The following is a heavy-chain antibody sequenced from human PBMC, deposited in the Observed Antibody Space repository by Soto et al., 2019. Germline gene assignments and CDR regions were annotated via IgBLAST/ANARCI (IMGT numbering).Heavy chain of an antibody. J-gene: IGHJ3*01. CDR3: AREGILGLFDAYDL. CDR1: VFTSSG. Sequence: ASVKVSCKASVFTSSGISWVRQARGQRLEWMGWISTHNGNTIYAQKFQGRVIMTMDTSTTTVYMELRSLRPDDTAVYLCAREGILGLFDAYDLWGQGTMVTVSS. CDR2: ISTHNGNT. V-gene: IGHV1-18*04. D-gene: IGHD3-3*01.